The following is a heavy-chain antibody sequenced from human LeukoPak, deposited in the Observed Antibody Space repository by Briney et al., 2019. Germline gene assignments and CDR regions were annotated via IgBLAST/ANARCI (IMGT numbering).Heavy chain of an antibody. CDR3: ARTADGSGYYGIGY. CDR2: IHYSGST. Sequence: PSETLSLTCTVSGGSISGYYWSWIRQPPGKGLEYIGYIHYSGSTNYNPSLKSRVTISLDTSKNQCSLKLNSVTAADTAVYYCARTADGSGYYGIGYWGQGTLVTVSS. D-gene: IGHD3-22*01. V-gene: IGHV4-59*01. J-gene: IGHJ4*02. CDR1: GGSISGYY.